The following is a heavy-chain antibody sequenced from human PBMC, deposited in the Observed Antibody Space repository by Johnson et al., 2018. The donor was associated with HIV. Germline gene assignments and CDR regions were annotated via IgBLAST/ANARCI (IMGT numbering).Heavy chain of an antibody. Sequence: VQLVESGGGVMQPGKSLRLSCEASGFTFRSYAMHWVRQAPGKGLEWVAVITYDGSYKYYADSVKGRFTISRDDSKNTLYLQMNSLRAEDTAVYYCAPLGDAFDIWGQGTMVTVSS. V-gene: IGHV3-30*03. J-gene: IGHJ3*02. CDR1: GFTFRSYA. CDR2: ITYDGSYK. D-gene: IGHD7-27*01. CDR3: APLGDAFDI.